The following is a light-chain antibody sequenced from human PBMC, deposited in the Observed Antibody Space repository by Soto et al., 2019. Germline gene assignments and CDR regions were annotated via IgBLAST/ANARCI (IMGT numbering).Light chain of an antibody. CDR1: SNDVGGFNY. Sequence: ALTQPASVSGSPGQSIIISCTGTSNDVGGFNYVSWYQQYPGKAPKLMIYEVRNRPSGVSDRFSGSRSGNTASLTISGLQAEDEADYYCSSYTSSSTVVFGGGTKVTVL. CDR3: SSYTSSSTVV. V-gene: IGLV2-14*01. J-gene: IGLJ3*02. CDR2: EVR.